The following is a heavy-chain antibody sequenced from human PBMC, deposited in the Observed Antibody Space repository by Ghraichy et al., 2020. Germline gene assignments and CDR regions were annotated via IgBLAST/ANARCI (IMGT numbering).Heavy chain of an antibody. D-gene: IGHD3-3*01. J-gene: IGHJ4*02. CDR1: GSIVSSNY. Sequence: GGSLRLSCTASGSIVSSNYMSWVRQAPGKGLEWVSVIFSGGRTSYVDSVKGRFTISRDNSKNSLYLQMNSLRADDTAVYYCARDSGRHLAIYHWGQGTLVTVSS. V-gene: IGHV3-53*01. CDR3: ARDSGRHLAIYH. CDR2: IFSGGRT.